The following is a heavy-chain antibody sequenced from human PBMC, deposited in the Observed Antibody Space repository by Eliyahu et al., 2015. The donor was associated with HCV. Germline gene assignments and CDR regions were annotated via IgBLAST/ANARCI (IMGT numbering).Heavy chain of an antibody. CDR1: GFXVSSXX. V-gene: IGHV3-53*01. D-gene: IGHD6-6*01. J-gene: IGHJ4*02. Sequence: EGELVESGGDLIXPGGSLRLSCEVXGFXVSSXXXSWVRQAPGKGPEWVSIFYPAGSRFYPASVEGRFIVSRDDSKNTLYLHMNNLRDDDTAVYYCARAVTLFSSSYFDLWGQGTPVTVSS. CDR3: ARAVTLFSSSYFDL. CDR2: FYPAGSR.